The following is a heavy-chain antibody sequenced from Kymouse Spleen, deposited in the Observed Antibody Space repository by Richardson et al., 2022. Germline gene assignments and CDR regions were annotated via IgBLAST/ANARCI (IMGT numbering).Heavy chain of an antibody. V-gene: IGHV3-15*01. D-gene: IGHD3-10*01,IGHD3-16*02,IGHD7-27*02. CDR1: GFTFSNAW. J-gene: IGHJ4*02. CDR3: TTEDGEALSWDY. CDR2: IKSKTDGGTT. Sequence: EVQLVESGGGLVKPGGSLRLSCAASGFTFSNAWMSWVRQAPGKGLEWVGRIKSKTDGGTTDYAAPVKGRFTISRDDSKNTLYLQMNSLKTEDTAVYYCTTEDGEALSWDYWGQGTLVTVSS.